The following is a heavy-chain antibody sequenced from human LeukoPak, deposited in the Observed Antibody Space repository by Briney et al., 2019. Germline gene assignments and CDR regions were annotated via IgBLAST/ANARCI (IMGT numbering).Heavy chain of an antibody. CDR2: IKQDGSEK. J-gene: IGHJ4*02. D-gene: IGHD3-22*01. V-gene: IGHV3-7*01. Sequence: GGSLRLSCAASGFTFSSYWMSWVRQAPGKGLEWVANIKQDGSEKYYVDSVKGRFTISRDNAKNSLYLQMNSLRAEDTAVYYCARDPYYYDSSGYYSNGCFDYWGQGTLVTVSS. CDR3: ARDPYYYDSSGYYSNGCFDY. CDR1: GFTFSSYW.